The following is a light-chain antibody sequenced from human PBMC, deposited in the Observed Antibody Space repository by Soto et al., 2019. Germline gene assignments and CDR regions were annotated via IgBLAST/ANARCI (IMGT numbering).Light chain of an antibody. J-gene: IGKJ1*01. V-gene: IGKV1-27*01. CDR2: AAS. Sequence: DIQMTQSPSSLSASVGDRVTITCRASQGIGNYLAWYQQKSGKVPKLLIYAASTLQSGVPSRFSGSRSGTDFPLTISSLQPEDVATYYCQNHNNAPWTFGQGTKVEIQ. CDR1: QGIGNY. CDR3: QNHNNAPWT.